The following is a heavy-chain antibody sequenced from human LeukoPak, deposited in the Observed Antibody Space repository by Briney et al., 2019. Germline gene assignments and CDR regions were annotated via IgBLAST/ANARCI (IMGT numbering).Heavy chain of an antibody. Sequence: SETLSLTCTVSGGSISSYYWSWIRQSPGKGLEWIGYIYYSGSTYYNPSLKSRVTISVDTSKNQFSLKLSSVTAADTAVYYCARVGAYDSSGYYYEYYFDYWGQGTLVTVSS. V-gene: IGHV4-59*08. CDR3: ARVGAYDSSGYYYEYYFDY. D-gene: IGHD3-22*01. CDR2: IYYSGST. J-gene: IGHJ4*02. CDR1: GGSISSYY.